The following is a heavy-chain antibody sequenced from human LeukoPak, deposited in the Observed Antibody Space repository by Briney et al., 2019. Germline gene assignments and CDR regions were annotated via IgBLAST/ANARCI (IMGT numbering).Heavy chain of an antibody. CDR1: GYTFTSYG. Sequence: GASVKVSCKASGYTFTSYGITWVRQAPGQGLEWMGWISAYNDNTNYAQKLQGRVTMSTDTSTSTAYMELRSLRSDDTAIYYCAREDSDYGDYIRLDYWGQGTLVAVSS. J-gene: IGHJ4*02. CDR3: AREDSDYGDYIRLDY. CDR2: ISAYNDNT. V-gene: IGHV1-18*04. D-gene: IGHD4-17*01.